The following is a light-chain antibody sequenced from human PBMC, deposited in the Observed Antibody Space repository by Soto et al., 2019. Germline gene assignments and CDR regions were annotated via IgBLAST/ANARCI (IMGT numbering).Light chain of an antibody. J-gene: IGKJ2*01. CDR3: QQYNSYSPRYT. V-gene: IGKV1-5*01. CDR1: QSISSW. CDR2: DAS. Sequence: DIQMTQSPSTLSASVGDRVTITCRASQSISSWLAWYQQKPGKAPKLLIYDASSLESGVPSRFSGSGSGTEFTLTISSLQPDDFATHYCQQYNSYSPRYTFGQGTKLEIK.